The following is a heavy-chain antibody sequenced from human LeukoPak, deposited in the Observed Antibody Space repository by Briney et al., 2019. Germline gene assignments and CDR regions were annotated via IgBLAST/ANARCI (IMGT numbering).Heavy chain of an antibody. CDR3: AREVRGYYFDY. D-gene: IGHD5-12*01. CDR2: ISSGGNT. J-gene: IGHJ4*02. V-gene: IGHV3-53*01. Sequence: PGGSPRLSCAASGSTVTSNYKTWVRQAPGKGLEWVSVISSGGNTYYADSVKGRFTISRDNSKNTVYLQKRGLRAEDTALYYCAREVRGYYFDYWGQGTLVTASS. CDR1: GSTVTSNY.